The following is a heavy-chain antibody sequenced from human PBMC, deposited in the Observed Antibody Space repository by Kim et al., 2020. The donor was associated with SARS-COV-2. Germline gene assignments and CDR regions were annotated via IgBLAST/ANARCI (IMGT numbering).Heavy chain of an antibody. V-gene: IGHV1-3*01. Sequence: NTSYYHKFRAGVSITRDTSATTAYLELSGLRSEDTAVYYCAREAVAGSFDHWGQGTLVTVSS. CDR3: AREAVAGSFDH. D-gene: IGHD6-19*01. CDR2: NT. J-gene: IGHJ4*02.